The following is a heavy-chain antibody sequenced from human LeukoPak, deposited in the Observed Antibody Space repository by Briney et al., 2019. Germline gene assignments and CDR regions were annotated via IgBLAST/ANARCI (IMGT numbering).Heavy chain of an antibody. J-gene: IGHJ4*02. V-gene: IGHV3-49*04. CDR2: IKTEAYGGTT. CDR3: TQWIGGYRSNDC. D-gene: IGHD5-18*01. Sequence: GGSLRLSCAASGFTLSSFEMNWVRQAPGKGLEWVGFIKTEAYGGTTEYAASLKGRFTISRDDSKSIAYLQMNSLRTEDTAVYYCTQWIGGYRSNDCWGQGTLVIVSS. CDR1: GFTLSSFE.